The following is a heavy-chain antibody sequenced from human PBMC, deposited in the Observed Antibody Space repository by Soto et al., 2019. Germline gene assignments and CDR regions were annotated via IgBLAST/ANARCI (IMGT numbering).Heavy chain of an antibody. V-gene: IGHV1-18*01. Sequence: QVQLVQSGAEVKKPGASVKVSCKASGYTFTSYGISWVRQAPGQGLEWMGWISAYSGNTNYAQKLQGRVTMTTDTSTSTAYMELRSLRSDDTAVYYCARTNYDFWSGSGVGMDVWGQGTTVTVSS. CDR2: ISAYSGNT. J-gene: IGHJ6*02. CDR3: ARTNYDFWSGSGVGMDV. D-gene: IGHD3-3*01. CDR1: GYTFTSYG.